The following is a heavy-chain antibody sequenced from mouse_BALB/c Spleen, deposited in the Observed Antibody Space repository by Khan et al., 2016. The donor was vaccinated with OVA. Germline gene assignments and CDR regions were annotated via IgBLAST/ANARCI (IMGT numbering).Heavy chain of an antibody. Sequence: QVQLKQSGAELAKPGASVKMSCKASGYTFTNYWILWVKQRPGQGLEWIGYINPSIGDTDYNQNFKDKATLTADKSSSTSYLQLSNLTSEDSAVYSCTRSGLRGGFDYWGQGTTLTGAS. J-gene: IGHJ2*01. CDR2: INPSIGDT. CDR1: GYTFTNYW. D-gene: IGHD1-3*01. CDR3: TRSGLRGGFDY. V-gene: IGHV1-7*01.